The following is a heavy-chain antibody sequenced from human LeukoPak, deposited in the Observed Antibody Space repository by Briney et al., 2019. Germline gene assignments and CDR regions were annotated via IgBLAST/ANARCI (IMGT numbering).Heavy chain of an antibody. CDR1: GYSISSGYY. CDR2: IYYSGST. J-gene: IGHJ3*02. CDR3: ARLGQVEMATGANAFDI. Sequence: PSETLSLTCTVSGYSISSGYYWRWIRQPPGKGLEWIGYIYYSGSTNYNPSLKSRVTISVDTSKNQFSLKLSSVTAADTAVYYCARLGQVEMATGANAFDIWGQGTMVTVSS. D-gene: IGHD5-24*01. V-gene: IGHV4-61*01.